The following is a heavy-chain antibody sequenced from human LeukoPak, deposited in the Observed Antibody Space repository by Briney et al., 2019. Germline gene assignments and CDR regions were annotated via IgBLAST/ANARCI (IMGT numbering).Heavy chain of an antibody. CDR1: GFTFSSYS. J-gene: IGHJ5*02. Sequence: GGPLRLSCAASGFTFSSYSMNWVRQAPGKGLEWVSYIDGSGSTMYYADSVKGRFTISRDNAKNSLYLQMNSLRAEDTAVYYCASLWSSTSGYYHWGQGTLVTVSS. D-gene: IGHD3-22*01. CDR2: IDGSGSTM. CDR3: ASLWSSTSGYYH. V-gene: IGHV3-48*01.